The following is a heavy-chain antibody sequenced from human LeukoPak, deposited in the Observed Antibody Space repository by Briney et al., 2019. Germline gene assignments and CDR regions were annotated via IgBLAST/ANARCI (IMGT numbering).Heavy chain of an antibody. CDR3: ARDPATAKAGAFDI. V-gene: IGHV3-11*01. Sequence: PGGSLRLSCAASGFTFSDYYMSWIRQAPGKGLEWVSYISSSGSTIYYADSVKGRFTISRDNAKNSLYLQMNSLRAEDTAVYYCARDPATAKAGAFDIWGQGTMVTVSS. D-gene: IGHD1-26*01. CDR1: GFTFSDYY. CDR2: ISSSGSTI. J-gene: IGHJ3*02.